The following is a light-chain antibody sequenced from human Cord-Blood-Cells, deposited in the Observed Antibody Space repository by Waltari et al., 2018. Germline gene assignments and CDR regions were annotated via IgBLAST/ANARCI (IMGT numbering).Light chain of an antibody. CDR2: EVS. V-gene: IGLV2-8*01. CDR3: SSYAGSNNLV. Sequence: QSALTQPPSASGSPGQSVTIPCTGTSSDVGGYNYVSWYQQHPGKAPKLMIYEVSKRPSGVPDGFSGSKSGNTASLTVSGLQAEDEADYYCSSYAGSNNLVFGGGTKLTVL. J-gene: IGLJ2*01. CDR1: SSDVGGYNY.